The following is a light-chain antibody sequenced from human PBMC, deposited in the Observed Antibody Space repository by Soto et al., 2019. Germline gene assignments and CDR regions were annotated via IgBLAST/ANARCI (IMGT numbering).Light chain of an antibody. CDR2: KIS. CDR3: MQGTHWPFT. Sequence: DVVMTQSPLSLPVTLGQPASISCKSTQGLVYSDGNIYLNWFHQRPGQSPRRLIQKISDRDSGVLDRFSGSGSGTDFTLEISRVEAEDVGIYYCMQGTHWPFTFGQGTKVDIK. CDR1: QGLVYSDGNIY. J-gene: IGKJ2*01. V-gene: IGKV2-30*01.